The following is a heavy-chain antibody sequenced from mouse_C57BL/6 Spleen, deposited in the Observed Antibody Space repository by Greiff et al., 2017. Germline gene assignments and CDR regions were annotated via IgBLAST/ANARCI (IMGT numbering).Heavy chain of an antibody. CDR2: IDPEDGET. CDR1: GFNIKDYY. J-gene: IGHJ4*01. V-gene: IGHV14-2*01. Sequence: EVQLQQSGAELVKPGASVKLSCTASGFNIKDYYMHWVKQRTEQGLEWIGRIDPEDGETKYSPKFQGKATITADPASNTAYLQLSSLTSEDTAVYYCARTITTVVARGYAMDYWGQGTSVTVSS. CDR3: ARTITTVVARGYAMDY. D-gene: IGHD1-1*01.